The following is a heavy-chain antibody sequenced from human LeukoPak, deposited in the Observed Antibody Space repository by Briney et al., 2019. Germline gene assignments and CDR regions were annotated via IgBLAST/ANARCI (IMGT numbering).Heavy chain of an antibody. V-gene: IGHV4-39*07. CDR1: GGSISSSSYY. CDR3: ARDRRGFGEFYYYGMDV. Sequence: SETLSLTCTVSGGSISSSSYYWGWIRQPPGKGLEWIGSIYYSGSTYYNPSLKSRVTISVDTSKNQFSLKLSSVTAADTAVYYCARDRRGFGEFYYYGMDVWGQGTTVTVSS. J-gene: IGHJ6*02. CDR2: IYYSGST. D-gene: IGHD3-10*01.